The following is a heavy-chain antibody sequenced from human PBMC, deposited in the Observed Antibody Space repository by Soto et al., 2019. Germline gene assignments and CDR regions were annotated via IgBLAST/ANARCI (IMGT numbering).Heavy chain of an antibody. V-gene: IGHV1-3*01. J-gene: IGHJ4*02. CDR1: GYTFTSYA. CDR3: ARRVIVVVPAAQTYYFDY. Sequence: GASVKVSCKASGYTFTSYAMHWVRQAPGQRLEWMGWINAGNGNTKYSQKFQGRVTITRDTSASTAYMELSSLRSEDTAVYYCARRVIVVVPAAQTYYFDYWGQGTLVTVSS. CDR2: INAGNGNT. D-gene: IGHD2-2*01.